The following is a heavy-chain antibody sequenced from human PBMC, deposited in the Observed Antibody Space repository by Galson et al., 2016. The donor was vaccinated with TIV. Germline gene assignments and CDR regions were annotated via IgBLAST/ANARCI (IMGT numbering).Heavy chain of an antibody. V-gene: IGHV4-4*02. Sequence: SETLSLTCAVSGASIASNYLWSWVRQPPGKGLKWIGEIYHGGGTNYNPSFKSRVTMSVDKSKNQFSLKVSSVTAGDTAIYYSVRTAYWSGYGDYWGQGILVTVSS. D-gene: IGHD3-3*01. CDR2: IYHGGGT. CDR1: GASIASNYL. J-gene: IGHJ4*02. CDR3: VRTAYWSGYGDY.